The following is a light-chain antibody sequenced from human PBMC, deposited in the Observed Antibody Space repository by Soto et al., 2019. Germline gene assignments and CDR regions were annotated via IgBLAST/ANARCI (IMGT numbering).Light chain of an antibody. J-gene: IGKJ4*01. Sequence: EIVLTQSPGTLSLSPGXRATLSCRASQSVSAGHLAWYQQKPGQAPRLLIYGASSRATGIPDRFSGSGSGTDFTLTISRLEPEDFAVYFCQQYGSSPLTFGGGTKVDIK. CDR3: QQYGSSPLT. V-gene: IGKV3-20*01. CDR2: GAS. CDR1: QSVSAGH.